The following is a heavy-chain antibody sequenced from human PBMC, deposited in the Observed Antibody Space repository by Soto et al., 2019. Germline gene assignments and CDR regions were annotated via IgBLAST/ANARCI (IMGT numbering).Heavy chain of an antibody. J-gene: IGHJ4*02. Sequence: GGSLRLSCAASGFTFRNSPMYWVRQAPGEGLEWVAFISSDGSSTYYGDSMKGRFTISRDNSKNILSLLMDSLTTDDTALYYCASRRGDGYFYYWGQGTLVTVSS. CDR1: GFTFRNSP. V-gene: IGHV3-30*04. CDR2: ISSDGSST. CDR3: ASRRGDGYFYY. D-gene: IGHD2-21*01.